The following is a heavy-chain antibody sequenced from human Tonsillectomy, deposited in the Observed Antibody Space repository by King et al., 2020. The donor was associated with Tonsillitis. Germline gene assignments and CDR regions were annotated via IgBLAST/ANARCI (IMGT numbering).Heavy chain of an antibody. CDR2: ISHSGST. Sequence: VQLQQWGAGLLKPSETLSLTCAVYGGSFSEYFWGWIRQPPGKRLEWIGEISHSGSTNYNPSLKSRVTISLDTSKNQFSLKLSSVTAADSAVYYCARGKYDFWSGYPDYFDYWGQGTLVTVSS. V-gene: IGHV4-34*01. CDR3: ARGKYDFWSGYPDYFDY. CDR1: GGSFSEYF. D-gene: IGHD3-3*01. J-gene: IGHJ4*02.